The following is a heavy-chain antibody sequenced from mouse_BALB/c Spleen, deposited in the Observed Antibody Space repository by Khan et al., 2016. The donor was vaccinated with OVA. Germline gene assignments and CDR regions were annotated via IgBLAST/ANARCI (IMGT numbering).Heavy chain of an antibody. CDR3: ARRGDGNYWFAD. CDR2: IDPENGNT. V-gene: IGHV14-1*02. D-gene: IGHD2-1*01. Sequence: VQLKESGAELVRPGALVKLSCKASGFNIKDYYILWVKQRPEQGLEWIGWIDPENGNTIYDPKFQAKASITADTASNTAYLQLSRLTSEDTAVYYCARRGDGNYWFADWGQGTLVTVSA. J-gene: IGHJ3*01. CDR1: GFNIKDYY.